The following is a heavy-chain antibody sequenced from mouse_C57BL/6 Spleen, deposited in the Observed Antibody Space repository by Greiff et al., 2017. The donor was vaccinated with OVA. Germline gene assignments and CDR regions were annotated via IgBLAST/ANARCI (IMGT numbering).Heavy chain of an antibody. Sequence: VKLMESGAELVKPGASVKISCKASGYAFSSYWMNWVKQRPGKGLEWIGQIYPGDGDTNYNGKFKGKATLTADKSSSTAYMQLSSLPSEDAAVYFVSRRTANYFDYWGQGTTLTVSS. CDR1: GYAFSSYW. J-gene: IGHJ2*01. CDR2: IYPGDGDT. V-gene: IGHV1-80*01. CDR3: SRRTANYFDY.